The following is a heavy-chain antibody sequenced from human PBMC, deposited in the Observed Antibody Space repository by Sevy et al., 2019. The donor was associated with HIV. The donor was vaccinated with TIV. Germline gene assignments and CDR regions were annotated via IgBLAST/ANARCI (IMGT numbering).Heavy chain of an antibody. CDR2: ISGSGGRT. CDR3: ATSWAESGYIYVDGGY. V-gene: IGHV3-23*01. Sequence: GGSLRLSCAASGFTFSTYAMSWVRQAPGKGLEWVSVISGSGGRTYYADSVKGRFTISRDNSKHTLYLHMNSLRAEDTAVYYCATSWAESGYIYVDGGYWGQGTLVTVSS. J-gene: IGHJ4*02. D-gene: IGHD5-18*01. CDR1: GFTFSTYA.